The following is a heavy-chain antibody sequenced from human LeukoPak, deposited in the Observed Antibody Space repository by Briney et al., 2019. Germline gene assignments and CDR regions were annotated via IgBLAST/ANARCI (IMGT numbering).Heavy chain of an antibody. CDR2: ISYTGTYI. D-gene: IGHD3-3*01. CDR3: AGDYDFWSGFSP. Sequence: GGSLRLSCAASAFSLNAYNMNWVRQAPGKGLEWVSSISYTGTYIYYADSVKGRFTISRDNAQNSLYLQMNSLRAEDTAMYYCAGDYDFWSGFSPWGQGTLVTVSS. CDR1: AFSLNAYN. V-gene: IGHV3-21*01. J-gene: IGHJ5*02.